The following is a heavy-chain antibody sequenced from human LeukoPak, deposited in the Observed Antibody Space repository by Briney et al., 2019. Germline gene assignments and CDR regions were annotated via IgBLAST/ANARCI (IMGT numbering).Heavy chain of an antibody. D-gene: IGHD6-13*01. Sequence: PGRSLRLSCAASGFIFTNDWMSLVRQAPGKGLEWVANVKQDGSEKDYVDSVKGRFTISRDNAKNLLYLQMNSLRTEDTAVYYCSRVGPGGAGAFDYWGQGTLVTVSS. V-gene: IGHV3-7*01. CDR2: VKQDGSEK. J-gene: IGHJ4*02. CDR1: GFIFTNDW. CDR3: SRVGPGGAGAFDY.